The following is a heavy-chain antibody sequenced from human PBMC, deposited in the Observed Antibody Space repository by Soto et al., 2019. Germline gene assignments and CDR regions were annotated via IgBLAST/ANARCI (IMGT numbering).Heavy chain of an antibody. D-gene: IGHD3-10*01. CDR2: IYYSGST. J-gene: IGHJ5*02. CDR1: GGSISSYC. CDR3: ARHDSWGGDRLLWFGGVTVAQGWFDP. Sequence: SETLSLTCTVSGGSISSYCWSWIRQPPGKGLEWIGYIYYSGSTNYNPSLKSRVTISVDTSKNQFSLKLSSVTAADTAVYYCARHDSWGGDRLLWFGGVTVAQGWFDPWGQGTLVTVSS. V-gene: IGHV4-59*08.